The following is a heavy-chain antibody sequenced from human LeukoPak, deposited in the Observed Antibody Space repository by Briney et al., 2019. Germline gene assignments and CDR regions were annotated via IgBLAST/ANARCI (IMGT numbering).Heavy chain of an antibody. J-gene: IGHJ5*02. Sequence: GGPLRHSCAASGFTLSDHDMHAIRPPPVQGLEWVSFIWLSGSNKYYADSVKGRFTISRDNSKNTLYLQMNSLRAEDTAVYYCAKDPRYCSGGSCYFWFDPWGQGTLVTVSS. D-gene: IGHD2-15*01. CDR1: GFTLSDHD. CDR2: IWLSGSNK. V-gene: IGHV3-30*02. CDR3: AKDPRYCSGGSCYFWFDP.